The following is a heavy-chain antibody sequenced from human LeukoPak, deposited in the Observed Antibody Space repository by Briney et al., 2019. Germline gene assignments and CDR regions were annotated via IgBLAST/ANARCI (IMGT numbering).Heavy chain of an antibody. Sequence: SETLSLTCTVSGGSISSYYWSWIRQPPGKGLEWIGEINHSGSTNYNPSLKSRVTISVDTSKNQFSLKLSSVTAADTAVYYCARGVVPFDYWGQGTLVTVSS. V-gene: IGHV4-34*01. J-gene: IGHJ4*02. CDR2: INHSGST. CDR3: ARGVVPFDY. CDR1: GGSISSYY. D-gene: IGHD2-15*01.